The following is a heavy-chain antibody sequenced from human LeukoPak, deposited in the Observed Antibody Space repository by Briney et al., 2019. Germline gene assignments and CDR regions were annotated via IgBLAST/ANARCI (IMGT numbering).Heavy chain of an antibody. V-gene: IGHV3-23*01. CDR1: GFSFSSYA. CDR3: AKGKGPTANRYFDV. J-gene: IGHJ2*01. Sequence: PGGSLRLSCAASGFSFSSYAMSWVRQAPGKGLEWVSVIGGGPGNTYYTDSVKGRFTISRDNSKNTLYLHLNSLRAEDTAVYYCAKGKGPTANRYFDVWGRGTLVTVSS. D-gene: IGHD2-21*02. CDR2: IGGGPGNT.